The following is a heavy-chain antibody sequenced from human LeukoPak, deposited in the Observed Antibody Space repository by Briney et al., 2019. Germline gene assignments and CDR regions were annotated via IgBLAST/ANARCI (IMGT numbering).Heavy chain of an antibody. Sequence: PGRSLRLSCAASGFTFSTYTMHWVRQAPGKGLEGVAVISYDGSNKYYADSVKGRFTISRDNSKNTLYLQMNSLRAEDTAVYYCARGGRGWYVPLDYWGQGTLVTVSS. J-gene: IGHJ4*02. CDR3: ARGGRGWYVPLDY. CDR1: GFTFSTYT. V-gene: IGHV3-30*04. D-gene: IGHD6-19*01. CDR2: ISYDGSNK.